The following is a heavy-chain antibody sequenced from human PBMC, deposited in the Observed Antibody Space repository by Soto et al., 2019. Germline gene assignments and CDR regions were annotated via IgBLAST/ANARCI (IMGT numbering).Heavy chain of an antibody. D-gene: IGHD3-16*01. CDR2: IYYSGST. CDR3: AREGDDYRFDP. Sequence: SETMSVTCTVSGGTISSGGYYWSWIRQHPGKGLEWIGYIYYSGSTYYNPSLKSRVTISVDTSKNQFSLKLSSVTAADTAVYYCAREGDDYRFDPWGQGTLVTVSS. V-gene: IGHV4-31*03. CDR1: GGTISSGGYY. J-gene: IGHJ5*02.